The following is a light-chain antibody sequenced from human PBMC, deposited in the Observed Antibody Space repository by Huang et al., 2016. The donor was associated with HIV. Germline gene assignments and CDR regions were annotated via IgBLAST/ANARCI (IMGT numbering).Light chain of an antibody. CDR3: QQYYSSPL. Sequence: DIQMTQSPSSLSASVGDRVTITCRASQGIPNSVAWYQQRPGQAPKLLVYAASTLESGVPSRFSGSGSGTDYTLTISSLQPEDFATYYCQQYYSSPLFGGGTKVDLK. J-gene: IGKJ4*01. V-gene: IGKV1-NL1*01. CDR1: QGIPNS. CDR2: AAS.